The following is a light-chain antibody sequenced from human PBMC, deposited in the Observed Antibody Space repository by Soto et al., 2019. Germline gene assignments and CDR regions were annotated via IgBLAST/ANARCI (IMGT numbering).Light chain of an antibody. Sequence: LTQSPGPLSLSTGERATLSCRASQSVSSSYLAWYQQKPGQAPRLLIYGASSRATGIPDRFSGSGSGTDFTLTISRLDPEDFTVYYGQQYCSPRFGGVTKVDI. CDR1: QSVSSSY. V-gene: IGKV3-20*01. CDR2: GAS. CDR3: QQYCSPR. J-gene: IGKJ4*01.